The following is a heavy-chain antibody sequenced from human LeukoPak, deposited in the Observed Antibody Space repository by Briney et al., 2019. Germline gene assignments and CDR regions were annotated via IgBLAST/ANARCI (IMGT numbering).Heavy chain of an antibody. V-gene: IGHV4-59*08. CDR1: GDSINSYY. CDR3: ARLLHDWFDS. J-gene: IGHJ5*01. CDR2: IYYRGSA. D-gene: IGHD4-11*01. Sequence: SETLSLTCTVSGDSINSYYWSWIRQPPGKGLEWLGYIYYRGSANYDPSLKSRVTISIDTSKNQFSLKLTSVTAADTAVYYCARLLHDWFDSWGQGTLVTVSS.